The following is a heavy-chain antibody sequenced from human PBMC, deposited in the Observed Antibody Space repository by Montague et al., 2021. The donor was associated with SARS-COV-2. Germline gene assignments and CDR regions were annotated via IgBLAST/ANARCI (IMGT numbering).Heavy chain of an antibody. CDR1: GGSISSYY. J-gene: IGHJ3*02. V-gene: IGHV4-59*08. Sequence: SETLSLTCTVSGGSISSYYWSWIRQPPGKGLECIGYIYYSRSTNYNPSLKSRVTISVDTSKNQFSLKVRSVTAADTAVYYCARRRERWSDAFDIWGQGTMVTVSS. D-gene: IGHD2-15*01. CDR2: IYYSRST. CDR3: ARRRERWSDAFDI.